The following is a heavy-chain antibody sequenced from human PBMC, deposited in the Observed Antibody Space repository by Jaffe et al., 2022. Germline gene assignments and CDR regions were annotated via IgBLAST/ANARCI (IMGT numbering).Heavy chain of an antibody. CDR2: IYSGGST. D-gene: IGHD3-10*01. Sequence: EVQLVESGGGLVQPGGSLRLSCAASGFTVSSNYMSWVRQAPGKGLEWVSVIYSGGSTYYADSVKGRFTISRDNSKNTLYLQMNSLRAEDTAVYYCARAVAMVRGVIRYDAFDIWGQGTMVTVSS. CDR1: GFTVSSNY. J-gene: IGHJ3*02. CDR3: ARAVAMVRGVIRYDAFDI. V-gene: IGHV3-66*02.